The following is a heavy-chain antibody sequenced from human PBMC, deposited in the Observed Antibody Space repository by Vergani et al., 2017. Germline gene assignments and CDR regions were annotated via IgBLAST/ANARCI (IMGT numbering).Heavy chain of an antibody. J-gene: IGHJ4*02. CDR2: IKQDGSEK. CDR3: ARESRGYYYGSGSYYSY. CDR1: GFTFSSYW. Sequence: EVQLVESGGGLVQPGGSLRLSCAASGFTFSSYWMSWVRQAPGKGLEWVANIKQDGSEKYYVDSVKGRFTISRDNAKNSLYLQMNSLRAEDTAVYYCARESRGYYYGSGSYYSYWGQGTLVTVTS. D-gene: IGHD3-10*01. V-gene: IGHV3-7*01.